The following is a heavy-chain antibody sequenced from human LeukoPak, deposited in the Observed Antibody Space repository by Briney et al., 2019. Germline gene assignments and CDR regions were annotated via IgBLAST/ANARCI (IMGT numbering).Heavy chain of an antibody. V-gene: IGHV3-21*01. J-gene: IGHJ4*02. Sequence: GGSLRLSCAASGFSFSIYSVNWVRQAPGKGLEWVSSISSSSSYIYYADSVKGRFTISRDNAKNSLYLQMNSLRAEDTAVYYCAREGAAGYYFDYWGQGTLVTVSS. D-gene: IGHD6-13*01. CDR3: AREGAAGYYFDY. CDR1: GFSFSIYS. CDR2: ISSSSSYI.